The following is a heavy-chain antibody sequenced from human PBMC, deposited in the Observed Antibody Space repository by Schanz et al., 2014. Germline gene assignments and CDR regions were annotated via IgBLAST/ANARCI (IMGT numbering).Heavy chain of an antibody. CDR1: GFTFSDYY. CDR3: AREQIVAAAGVVDY. CDR2: ISGTTTYT. D-gene: IGHD6-13*01. J-gene: IGHJ4*01. V-gene: IGHV3-11*05. Sequence: QVQLVESGGGLVKPGGSLRLSCAASGFTFSDYYMSWIRQAPGKGLEWVSYISGTTTYTNYADSVKGRFTISRDNAKNTLYLQMNNLRAEDTAVYYCAREQIVAAAGVVDYWGHGTLVSVSS.